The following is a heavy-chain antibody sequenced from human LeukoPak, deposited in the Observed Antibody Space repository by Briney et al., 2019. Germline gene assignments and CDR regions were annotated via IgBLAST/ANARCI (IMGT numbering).Heavy chain of an antibody. CDR1: GFIFSSVE. CDR2: ISTRGGTI. D-gene: IGHD3-9*01. J-gene: IGHJ4*02. V-gene: IGHV3-48*03. Sequence: PGGSLRLSCVVSGFIFSSVEMNWVCQAPGKGLEWISYISTRGGTIYYADSVKGRFTISRDNAKKSLYLQMNSLRAEDTAVYYCAGTDYDILTGYGIDHWGQGTLVTVSS. CDR3: AGTDYDILTGYGIDH.